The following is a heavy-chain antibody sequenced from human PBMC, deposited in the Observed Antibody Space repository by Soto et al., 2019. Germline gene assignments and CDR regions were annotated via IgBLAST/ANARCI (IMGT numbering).Heavy chain of an antibody. D-gene: IGHD2-21*01. CDR1: GGSVSSYY. J-gene: IGHJ6*02. V-gene: IGHV4-59*02. CDR2: IYYSDST. Sequence: SETLSLTCTVSGGSVSSYYWSWIRQPPGKGLEWIGYIYYSDSTNYNPSLKSRVTISLDTSKNQFSLKLRSVTAADTAVYYCARARDFGAARYYYHPDVWGQGTTVTVSS. CDR3: ARARDFGAARYYYHPDV.